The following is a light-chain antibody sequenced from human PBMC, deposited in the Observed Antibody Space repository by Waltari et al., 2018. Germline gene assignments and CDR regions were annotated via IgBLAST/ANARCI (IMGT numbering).Light chain of an antibody. V-gene: IGKV1D-8*01. CDR1: QDVKNY. Sequence: VIWVTQSPSLLTASTGETVTITCRTCQDVKNYFAWYQPKPGKDPELLIYTSTFLQTGVPSRFSGSGSGTDFTLTISSLQSEDFATYFCQQNYAFPRTFGQGTKVEVK. J-gene: IGKJ1*01. CDR3: QQNYAFPRT. CDR2: TST.